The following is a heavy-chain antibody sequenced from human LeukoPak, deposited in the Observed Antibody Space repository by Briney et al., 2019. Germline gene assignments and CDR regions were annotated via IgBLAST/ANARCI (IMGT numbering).Heavy chain of an antibody. CDR1: GFTFSSYS. Sequence: GGSLRLSCAASGFTFSSYSMNWVRQAPGKGLEWVSSISSSSSYIHYADSVKGRFTISRDNAKNSLYLQMNSLRAEDTAVYYCARDQRELDYWGQGTLVAVSS. CDR2: ISSSSSYI. D-gene: IGHD1-1*01. CDR3: ARDQRELDY. J-gene: IGHJ4*02. V-gene: IGHV3-21*01.